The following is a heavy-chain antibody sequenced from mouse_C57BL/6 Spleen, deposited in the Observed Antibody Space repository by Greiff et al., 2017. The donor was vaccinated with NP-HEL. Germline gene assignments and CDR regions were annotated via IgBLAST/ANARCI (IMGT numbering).Heavy chain of an antibody. CDR2: IDPSDSYT. V-gene: IGHV1-69*01. CDR3: ARSFYYDSFDY. Sequence: QVQLKQSGAELVMPGASVKLSCKASGYTFTSYWMHWVKQRPGQGLEWIGEIDPSDSYTNYNQKFKGKSTLTVDKSSSTAYMQLSSLTSEDSAVYYCARSFYYDSFDYWGQGTTLTVSS. J-gene: IGHJ2*01. D-gene: IGHD2-4*01. CDR1: GYTFTSYW.